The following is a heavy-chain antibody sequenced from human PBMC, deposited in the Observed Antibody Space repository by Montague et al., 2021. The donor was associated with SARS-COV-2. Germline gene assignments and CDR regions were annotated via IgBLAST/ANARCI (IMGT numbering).Heavy chain of an antibody. CDR2: ISTSSSYI. V-gene: IGHV3-21*01. J-gene: IGHJ4*02. CDR1: GFTFSSYS. D-gene: IGHD5-18*01. CDR3: ANLYSYGS. Sequence: SLILSCAASGFTFSSYSMNLVRQAPGKGLEWVSSISTSSSYIYYADSVKGRFTISRANAKNSLYLQMNSLRAEDTAVYYCANLYSYGSWGQGTLVTVSS.